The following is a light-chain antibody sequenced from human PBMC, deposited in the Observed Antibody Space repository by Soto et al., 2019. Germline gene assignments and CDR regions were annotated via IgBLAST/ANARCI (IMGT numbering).Light chain of an antibody. CDR1: SSDVGGYNF. CDR3: SSYAGSNNRYV. Sequence: QSALTQPPSASGSPGQSVTISCTGTSSDVGGYNFVSWYQQHPGKAPKLMIYEVSKRPSGVPDRFSGSKSDNTASLTVSGLQGEDGADYYCSSYAGSNNRYVFGTGTKLTVL. CDR2: EVS. J-gene: IGLJ1*01. V-gene: IGLV2-8*01.